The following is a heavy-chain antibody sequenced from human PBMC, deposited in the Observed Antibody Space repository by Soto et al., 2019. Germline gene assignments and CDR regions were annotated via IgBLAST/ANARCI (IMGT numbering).Heavy chain of an antibody. Sequence: SETLSLTCAVSGGSISSSNWWSWVRQPPGKGLEWIGEIYHSGSTNYNPSLKSRVTISVDKSKNQFSLKLSSVTAADTAVYYCARFYYGSGSYYNPRYYYGMDVWGQGTTVTVSS. J-gene: IGHJ6*02. CDR2: IYHSGST. V-gene: IGHV4-4*02. CDR1: GGSISSSNW. D-gene: IGHD3-10*01. CDR3: ARFYYGSGSYYNPRYYYGMDV.